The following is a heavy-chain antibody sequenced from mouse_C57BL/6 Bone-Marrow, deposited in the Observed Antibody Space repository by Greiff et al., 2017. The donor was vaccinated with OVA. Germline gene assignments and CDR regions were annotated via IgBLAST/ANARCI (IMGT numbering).Heavy chain of an antibody. CDR3: ARVGLDSSGYDYGFDY. J-gene: IGHJ2*01. D-gene: IGHD3-2*02. Sequence: DVKLQESGPGLVKPSQSLSLTCSVTGYSITSGYYWNWIRQFPGNKLEWMGYISYDGSNNYNPSLKNRISITRDTSKNQFFLKLNSVTTEDTATYYCARVGLDSSGYDYGFDYWGQGTTLTVSS. CDR2: ISYDGSN. V-gene: IGHV3-6*01. CDR1: GYSITSGYY.